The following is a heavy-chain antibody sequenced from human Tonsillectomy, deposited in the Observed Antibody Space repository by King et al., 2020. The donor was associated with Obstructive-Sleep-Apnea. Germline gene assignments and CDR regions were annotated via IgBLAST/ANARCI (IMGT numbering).Heavy chain of an antibody. CDR3: EHXPIXTXXXLDY. CDR2: FYWDDNK. V-gene: IGHV2-5*02. CDR1: GFSLSTTGVG. Sequence: TLKESGPTLVKPTQTLTLTCTFSGFSLSTTGVGVGWLRQPPGKALEWLALFYWDDNKRYSPSMKNRLTLANDTSKNQVGLTMTNMDPVDTATYYCEHXPIXTXXXLDYXGXGTLVTXSS. J-gene: IGHJ4*01.